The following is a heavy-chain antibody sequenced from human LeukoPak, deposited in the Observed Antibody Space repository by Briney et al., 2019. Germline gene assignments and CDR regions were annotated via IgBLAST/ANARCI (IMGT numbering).Heavy chain of an antibody. CDR3: ARDAGAVAGRPDGLS. CDR1: GYTFTSYA. D-gene: IGHD6-19*01. CDR2: INTNTGNP. Sequence: ASVKVSFKASGYTFTSYAMSWVRQAPGQGLEWMGWINTNTGNPTYAQGFTGRFVFSLDTSVSTAYLQISSLKAEDTAVYYCARDAGAVAGRPDGLSWGQGTLVTVSS. J-gene: IGHJ5*02. V-gene: IGHV7-4-1*02.